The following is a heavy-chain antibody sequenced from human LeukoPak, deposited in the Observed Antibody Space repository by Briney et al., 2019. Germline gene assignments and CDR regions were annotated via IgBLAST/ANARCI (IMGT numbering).Heavy chain of an antibody. CDR2: ISSSSSYI. V-gene: IGHV3-21*01. CDR3: ARGVSLPYAFWEKSWFDP. J-gene: IGHJ5*02. Sequence: GGSLRLSCAASGFTFSSYSMNWVRQAPGKGLEWVSSISSSSSYIYYADSVKGRFTISRDNAKNSLYLQMNSLRAEDTAVYYCARGVSLPYAFWEKSWFDPWGQGTLVTVSS. D-gene: IGHD3-3*01. CDR1: GFTFSSYS.